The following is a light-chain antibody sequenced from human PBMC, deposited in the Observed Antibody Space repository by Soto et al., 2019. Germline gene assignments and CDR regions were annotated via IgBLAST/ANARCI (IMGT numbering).Light chain of an antibody. Sequence: EIVMTQSPATLSVYPGERATLSCRASQSVSSSLAWYQQKPGQAPRLLIYGASTMATGIPARFSGSGSGTEFTLTISSLQSEDLAVYYCQHYNNWPPITFGQGTRLEIK. CDR3: QHYNNWPPIT. J-gene: IGKJ5*01. CDR1: QSVSSS. CDR2: GAS. V-gene: IGKV3-15*01.